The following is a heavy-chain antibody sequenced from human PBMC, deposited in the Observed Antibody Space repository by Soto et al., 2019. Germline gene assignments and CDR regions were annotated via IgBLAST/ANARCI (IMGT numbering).Heavy chain of an antibody. D-gene: IGHD2-15*01. Sequence: GGSLRLSCAASGFTFSNAWMSWVRQAPGKGLEWVGRIKSKNDGGTTDYAAPVKGRFTISRDDSKNTLYLQMNSLKTEDTAVYYCTTDASSAVVVVAATRDYWGRGTLVTVSS. J-gene: IGHJ4*02. CDR2: IKSKNDGGTT. CDR3: TTDASSAVVVVAATRDY. CDR1: GFTFSNAW. V-gene: IGHV3-15*01.